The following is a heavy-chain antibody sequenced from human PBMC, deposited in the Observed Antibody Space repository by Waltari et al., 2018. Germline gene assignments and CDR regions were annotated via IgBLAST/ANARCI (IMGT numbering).Heavy chain of an antibody. J-gene: IGHJ6*02. Sequence: QVQLQQWGAGLLKPSETLSLTCAVYGGSFSGYYWSWIRQPPGKGLEWIGEINHSGSTNYNPSLKSRVTISVDTSKNQFSLKLRSVTAADTAVYYCAREASGRRYYYYGMDVWGQRTTVTVSS. D-gene: IGHD3-10*01. V-gene: IGHV4-34*01. CDR3: AREASGRRYYYYGMDV. CDR2: INHSGST. CDR1: GGSFSGYY.